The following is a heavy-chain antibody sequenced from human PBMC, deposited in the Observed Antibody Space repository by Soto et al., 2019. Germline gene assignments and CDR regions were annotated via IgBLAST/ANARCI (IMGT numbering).Heavy chain of an antibody. V-gene: IGHV4-31*03. CDR2: IYYSGST. CDR3: ARHHDS. CDR1: GVSITSGVYY. Sequence: TSETLSLTCTVSGVSITSGVYYWTWIRQHPGKGLEWIGYIYYSGSTYYNPSLKSRVTISVDTSKNQFSLKLSSVTAADTAVYYCARHHDSWGQGTLVTVSS. J-gene: IGHJ4*02.